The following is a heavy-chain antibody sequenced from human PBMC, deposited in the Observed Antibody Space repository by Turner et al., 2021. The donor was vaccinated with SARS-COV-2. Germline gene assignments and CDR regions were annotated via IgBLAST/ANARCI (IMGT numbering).Heavy chain of an antibody. V-gene: IGHV3-15*01. CDR2: IKSNTDGGTT. J-gene: IGHJ6*02. Sequence: EVQLVESGGGLVKPGGSLRLSCAASGCTFSNAWMNWVRQAPGKGLEWVGRIKSNTDGGTTDYAAPVKVKFTISRDDSKNTLYLQMNSLKTEDTAVYYCTTNRMTGNYYYYYGMDVWGQGTTVTVSS. CDR3: TTNRMTGNYYYYYGMDV. CDR1: GCTFSNAW.